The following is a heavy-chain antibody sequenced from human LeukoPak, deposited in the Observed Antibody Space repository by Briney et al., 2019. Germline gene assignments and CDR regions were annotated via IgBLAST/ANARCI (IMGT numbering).Heavy chain of an antibody. CDR1: GFTFSNAW. Sequence: GGSLRLPCAASGFTFSNAWMSWVRQAPGKGLEWVGRIKSKTDGGTTDYAAPMKGRFTISRDDSKNTLYLQMNSLKTEDTAVYYCTTGADDILTSYYFDYWGQGTLVTVSS. CDR2: IKSKTDGGTT. V-gene: IGHV3-15*01. CDR3: TTGADDILTSYYFDY. D-gene: IGHD3-9*01. J-gene: IGHJ4*02.